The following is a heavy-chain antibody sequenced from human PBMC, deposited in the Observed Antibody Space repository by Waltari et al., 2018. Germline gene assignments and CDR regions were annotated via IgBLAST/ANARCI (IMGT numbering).Heavy chain of an antibody. CDR3: ARIKHDYVWGSYRQGGAFDI. J-gene: IGHJ3*02. D-gene: IGHD3-16*02. CDR1: GGSFSGYY. Sequence: QVQLQQWGAGLLKPSETLSLTCAVYGGSFSGYYWSWIRPPPGKGREWIGEINHSGSTNYNPSLKSRVTISVDTSKNQFSLKLSSVTAADTAVYYCARIKHDYVWGSYRQGGAFDIWGQGTMVTVSS. V-gene: IGHV4-34*01. CDR2: INHSGST.